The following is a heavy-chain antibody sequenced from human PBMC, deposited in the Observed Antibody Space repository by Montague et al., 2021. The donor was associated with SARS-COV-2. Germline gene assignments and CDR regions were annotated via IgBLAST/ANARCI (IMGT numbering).Heavy chain of an antibody. CDR3: ARGFDY. V-gene: IGHV4-59*08. Sequence: SETLSLTCTVSGGSTSSYYWSWIRQPPGKGLEWIGYIYYSGSTNYNPSPMSRVTISVDTSKSQFSLKLSSVTAADTAVYYCARGFDYWGQGTLVTVSS. CDR1: GGSTSSYY. J-gene: IGHJ4*02. CDR2: IYYSGST.